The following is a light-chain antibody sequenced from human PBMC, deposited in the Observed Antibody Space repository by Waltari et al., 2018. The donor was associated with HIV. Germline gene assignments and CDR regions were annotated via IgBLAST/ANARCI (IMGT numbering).Light chain of an antibody. CDR3: AAWDDSLNGVV. J-gene: IGLJ2*01. CDR1: SSNIGSNP. V-gene: IGLV1-44*01. CDR2: SNN. Sequence: QSVLTQPPSASGTPGQRVTISCSGRSSNIGSNPVNWYQQLPGTAPKLLMYSNNQRPSGVPDRFSGSKSGTSASLAISGLQSEDEADYYCAAWDDSLNGVVFGGGTKLTVL.